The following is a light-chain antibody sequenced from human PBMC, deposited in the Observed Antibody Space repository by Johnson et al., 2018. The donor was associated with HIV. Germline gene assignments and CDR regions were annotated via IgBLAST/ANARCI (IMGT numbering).Light chain of an antibody. J-gene: IGLJ1*01. CDR1: SSNIGNHY. Sequence: QSVLTQPPSVSAAPGQKVTISCSGTSSNIGNHYVSWYQLLPGTAPKLLIYDNNQRPSGIPDRFSVSKSGTSATLGITGLQTGDEADYYCGTWDSSLSTYVCGSGTKVTVL. CDR3: GTWDSSLSTYV. V-gene: IGLV1-51*01. CDR2: DNN.